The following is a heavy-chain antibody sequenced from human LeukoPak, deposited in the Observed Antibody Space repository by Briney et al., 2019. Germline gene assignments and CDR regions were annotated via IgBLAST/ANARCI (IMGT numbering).Heavy chain of an antibody. CDR2: IIPIFGTA. V-gene: IGHV1-69*06. J-gene: IGHJ5*02. Sequence: GASVKVSCKASGGTFSSYAISWVRRAPGQGLEWMGGIIPIFGTANYAQKFQGRVTITADKSTSTAYMELSSLRSEDTAVYYCASGSTIYDILTGYYSSWFDPWGQGTLVTVSS. CDR1: GGTFSSYA. D-gene: IGHD3-9*01. CDR3: ASGSTIYDILTGYYSSWFDP.